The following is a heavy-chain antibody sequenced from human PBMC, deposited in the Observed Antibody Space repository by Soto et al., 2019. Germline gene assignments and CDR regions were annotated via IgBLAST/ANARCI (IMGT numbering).Heavy chain of an antibody. Sequence: PSQTLSLTRTVSGGSISSYYWSWIRQPPGKGLEWIGYIYYSGSTNYNPSLKSRVTISVDTSKNQFSLKLSSVTAADTAVYYCARSLVVVPAATPTDYYYYGMDVWGQGTTVT. D-gene: IGHD2-2*01. CDR1: GGSISSYY. V-gene: IGHV4-59*08. J-gene: IGHJ6*02. CDR3: ARSLVVVPAATPTDYYYYGMDV. CDR2: IYYSGST.